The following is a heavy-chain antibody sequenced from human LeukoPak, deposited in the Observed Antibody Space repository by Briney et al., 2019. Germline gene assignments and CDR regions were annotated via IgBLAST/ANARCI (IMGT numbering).Heavy chain of an antibody. CDR3: ARWAYYYYGMDV. Sequence: SETLSLTCGFYGGSFSDYYWTWIRQPPGKGLEWIGEINHSGSTNYNPSLKSRVTISVDTSKNQFSLKLSSVTAADTAVYYCARWAYYYYGMDVWGQGTTVTVSS. J-gene: IGHJ6*02. V-gene: IGHV4-34*01. D-gene: IGHD1-26*01. CDR1: GGSFSDYY. CDR2: INHSGST.